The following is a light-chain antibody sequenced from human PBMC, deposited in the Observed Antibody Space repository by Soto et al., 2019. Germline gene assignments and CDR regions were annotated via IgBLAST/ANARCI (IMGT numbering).Light chain of an antibody. J-gene: IGKJ2*01. Sequence: EIVMTQSPASLSVSPGERATLSCRASQSVNSNLAWYQQKPGQAPRLLIYGASTRATGIPGRFRGSESGTDFTLTITSLQSEDFAVYFCQQYNNWPPDTFGQGTKLEIK. V-gene: IGKV3-15*01. CDR2: GAS. CDR3: QQYNNWPPDT. CDR1: QSVNSN.